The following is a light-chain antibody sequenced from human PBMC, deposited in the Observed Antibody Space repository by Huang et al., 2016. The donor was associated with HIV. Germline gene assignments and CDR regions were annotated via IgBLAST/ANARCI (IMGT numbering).Light chain of an antibody. V-gene: IGKV1-39*01. J-gene: IGKJ2*01. CDR3: QQGDNTPYT. Sequence: DIQMTQSPSSLSASVGDRVTITCRASQSIASNLNWYQQRPGKAPKRLIFDASSLQRWVPSRFSGSRSGTDFTLTISSVQPEDFATYYCQQGDNTPYTFGQGTKLEIK. CDR1: QSIASN. CDR2: DAS.